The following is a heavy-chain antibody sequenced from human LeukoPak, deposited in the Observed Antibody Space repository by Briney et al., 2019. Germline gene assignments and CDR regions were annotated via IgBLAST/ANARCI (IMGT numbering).Heavy chain of an antibody. CDR3: ARYPGWRWLQPYGNFDY. J-gene: IGHJ4*02. V-gene: IGHV4-34*01. CDR2: INHSGST. D-gene: IGHD5-24*01. CDR1: GGSFSGYY. Sequence: SETLSLTCAVYGGSFSGYYWSWIRQPPGKGLEWIGEINHSGSTNYNPSLKSRVTIPVDTSKNQFSLKLSSVTAADTAVYYCARYPGWRWLQPYGNFDYWGQGTLVTVSS.